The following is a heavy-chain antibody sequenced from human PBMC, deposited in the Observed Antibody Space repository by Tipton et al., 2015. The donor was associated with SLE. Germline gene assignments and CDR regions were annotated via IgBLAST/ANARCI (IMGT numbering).Heavy chain of an antibody. CDR2: IYQSGNT. V-gene: IGHV4-38-2*01. J-gene: IGHJ5*02. D-gene: IGHD1-14*01. Sequence: PGLVKPSETLSLICAVSGYSITSGYHWGWIRQPPGKGLEWIGNIYQSGNTYYNPSLKSRVTISVDTSRNQFSLKLTSVTAADTAVYYCARETGSPWGQGTLVTVSS. CDR3: ARETGSP. CDR1: GYSITSGYH.